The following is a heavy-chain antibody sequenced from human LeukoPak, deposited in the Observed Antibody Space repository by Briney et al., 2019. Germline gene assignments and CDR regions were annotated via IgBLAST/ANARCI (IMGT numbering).Heavy chain of an antibody. D-gene: IGHD1-26*01. CDR1: GFTVSSSY. Sequence: GGSLRLSCAASGFTVSSSYMSWVRQAPGKGLEWVSVIYSGGATYYADSVKGRFTISRDNSKNTLYLQMNSLRAEDAAVYYCATSIVGLTYDEHFQHWGQGTLVTVSS. J-gene: IGHJ1*01. CDR2: IYSGGAT. V-gene: IGHV3-53*01. CDR3: ATSIVGLTYDEHFQH.